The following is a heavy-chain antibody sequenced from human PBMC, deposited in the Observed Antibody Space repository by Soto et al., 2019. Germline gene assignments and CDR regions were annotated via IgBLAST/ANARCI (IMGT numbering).Heavy chain of an antibody. CDR1: GFTFDDYA. V-gene: IGHV3-9*01. J-gene: IGHJ4*02. D-gene: IGHD5-12*01. CDR3: AKDRGATIYYFDY. Sequence: PGGSLRLSCAASGFTFDDYAMHWVRQAPGKGLEWVSGISWNSGSIGYADSVKGRFTISRDNAKNSLYLQMNSLRAEDTALYYCAKDRGATIYYFDYWGQGTLVTVSS. CDR2: ISWNSGSI.